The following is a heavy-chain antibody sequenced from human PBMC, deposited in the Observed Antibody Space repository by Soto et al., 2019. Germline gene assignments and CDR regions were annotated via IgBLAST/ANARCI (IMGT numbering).Heavy chain of an antibody. V-gene: IGHV3-23*01. CDR2: VSRGCDNT. CDR1: GFTFNNFA. J-gene: IGHJ4*02. Sequence: EVQLLQSGGGVGQPGGSLTLSCAASGFTFNNFAMTWVRQAPGKGLEWVSRVSRGCDNTWYADSVKGRFTISRDNPKNTLYRHRNIMSAANAAVSYCAKVQLPTSKYGGGYLREFWGQGTLVTVSS. D-gene: IGHD4-4*01. CDR3: AKVQLPTSKYGGGYLREF.